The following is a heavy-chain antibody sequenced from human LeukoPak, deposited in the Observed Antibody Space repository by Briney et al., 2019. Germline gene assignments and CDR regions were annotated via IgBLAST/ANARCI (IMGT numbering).Heavy chain of an antibody. J-gene: IGHJ4*02. Sequence: GGSLRLSCAASGFTFSSYSMNWVRQAPGKGLEWVAVISYDGSNKYYADSVKGRFTISRDNSKNTLYLQMNSLRAEDTAVYYCARGNLDDSSAFIDYWGQGTLVTVSS. V-gene: IGHV3-30*03. CDR1: GFTFSSYS. D-gene: IGHD3-22*01. CDR2: ISYDGSNK. CDR3: ARGNLDDSSAFIDY.